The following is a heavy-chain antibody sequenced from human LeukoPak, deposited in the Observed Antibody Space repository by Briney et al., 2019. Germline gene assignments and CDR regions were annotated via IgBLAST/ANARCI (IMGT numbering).Heavy chain of an antibody. J-gene: IGHJ4*02. CDR1: GFTFSSYA. D-gene: IGHD6-6*01. CDR3: ARDRVSYSSSSLSH. Sequence: PGGSLRLSCAASGFTFSSYAMHWVRQAPGKGLEWVAVISYDGSNKYYADSVKGRFTISRDNSKNTLYLQMNSLRAEDTAVYYCARDRVSYSSSSLSHWGQGTLVTVSS. CDR2: ISYDGSNK. V-gene: IGHV3-30*01.